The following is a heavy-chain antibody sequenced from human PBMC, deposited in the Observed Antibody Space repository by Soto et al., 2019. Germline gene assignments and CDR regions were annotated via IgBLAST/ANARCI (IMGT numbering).Heavy chain of an antibody. J-gene: IGHJ4*02. V-gene: IGHV3-64D*06. CDR3: VRGTSMGYYY. Sequence: GGSRGLSCAASGFSFCSYALHCVRQAPGKGLEYVSSISGNGDNTYYADCVKGRFTISRDNSKNTVYLQMSCLRAEDTAVYYCVRGTSMGYYYWGQGTLVTSPQ. D-gene: IGHD5-18*01. CDR1: GFSFCSYA. CDR2: ISGNGDNT.